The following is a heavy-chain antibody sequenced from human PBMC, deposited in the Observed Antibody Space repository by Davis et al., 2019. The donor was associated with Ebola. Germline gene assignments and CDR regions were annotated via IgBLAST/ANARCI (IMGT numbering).Heavy chain of an antibody. CDR1: GYSFTSYW. CDR2: IYPDDSDT. CDR3: ARHGGYDFWSGYRNYYGMDV. V-gene: IGHV5-51*01. Sequence: GESLKISCKGSGYSFTSYWIGWVRQLPGKGLEWMGIIYPDDSDTRYSPSFQGQVTISADKSISTAYLQWSSLKASDTAMYYCARHGGYDFWSGYRNYYGMDVWGQGTTVTVSS. D-gene: IGHD3-3*01. J-gene: IGHJ6*02.